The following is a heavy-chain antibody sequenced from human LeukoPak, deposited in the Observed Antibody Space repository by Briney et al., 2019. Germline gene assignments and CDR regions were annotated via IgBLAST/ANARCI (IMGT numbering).Heavy chain of an antibody. Sequence: PGGSLRLSCAASGFTFGDFAMTWVRQAPGKGLEWVSAISSGGSTYYADSVKGRFTISRDNSKNTLYLQMNSLRVEDTAIYYCAKGRGYCTGGSCYSDYWGQGTLVTVSS. CDR2: ISSGGST. J-gene: IGHJ4*02. CDR1: GFTFGDFA. CDR3: AKGRGYCTGGSCYSDY. V-gene: IGHV3-23*01. D-gene: IGHD2-15*01.